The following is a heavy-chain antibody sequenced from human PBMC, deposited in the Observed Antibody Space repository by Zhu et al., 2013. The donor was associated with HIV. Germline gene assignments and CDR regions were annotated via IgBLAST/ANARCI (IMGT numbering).Heavy chain of an antibody. D-gene: IGHD1-1*01. V-gene: IGHV4-59*03. Sequence: QVQLRESGPRLVKPSETLSLTCSVSGGSMNTYYWGWIRHSPGKGLEWIGSVYSNGRADYTASLKGRVTISVDKSKNQFSLKLTSVTAADTATYYCARYRGGYDWNVSWFFDIWAR. J-gene: IGHJ2*01. CDR2: VYSNGRA. CDR1: GGSMNTYY. CDR3: ARYRGGYDWNVSWFFDI.